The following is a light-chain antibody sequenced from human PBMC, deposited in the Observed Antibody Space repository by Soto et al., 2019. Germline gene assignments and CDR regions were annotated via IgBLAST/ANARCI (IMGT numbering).Light chain of an antibody. CDR2: DVS. CDR1: SSDVGGYNY. CDR3: SSYTSRRNV. Sequence: QSALTQPASVSGSPGQSITISCTGTSSDVGGYNYVSWYQQHTGKAPKLMIHDVSNRPSGVSNRFSGSKSGNTASLTISGIKTEDEADYCCSSYTSRRNVFGTGTKLTVL. V-gene: IGLV2-14*01. J-gene: IGLJ1*01.